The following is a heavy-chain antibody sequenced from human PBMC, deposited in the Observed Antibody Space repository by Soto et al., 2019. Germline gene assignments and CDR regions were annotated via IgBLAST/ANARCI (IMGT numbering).Heavy chain of an antibody. D-gene: IGHD2-21*01. CDR2: IYWDDDK. J-gene: IGHJ5*02. Sequence: SGPTLVKPTPTLTLTCTFSGFSLSTSGVGVGWIRQPPGKALEWLALIYWDDDKRYSPSLKSRLTITKDTSKNQVVLTMTNMDPVDTATYYCAHGFKYCGGDCYYNWFDPWGQGTLVTVSS. V-gene: IGHV2-5*02. CDR3: AHGFKYCGGDCYYNWFDP. CDR1: GFSLSTSGVG.